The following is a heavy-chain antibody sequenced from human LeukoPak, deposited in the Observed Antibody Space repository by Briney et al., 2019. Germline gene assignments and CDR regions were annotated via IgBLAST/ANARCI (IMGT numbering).Heavy chain of an antibody. CDR1: GLTFSSYS. CDR2: ISSSSSTI. D-gene: IGHD3-10*01. CDR3: ARDSASGSYYNPWVDI. V-gene: IGHV3-48*04. Sequence: GGSLRLSCAASGLTFSSYSMNWVRQAPGKGLEWVSYISSSSSTIYYADSVKGRFTISRDNAKNSLYLQMNSLRAEDTAVYYCARDSASGSYYNPWVDIWGQGTMVTVSS. J-gene: IGHJ3*02.